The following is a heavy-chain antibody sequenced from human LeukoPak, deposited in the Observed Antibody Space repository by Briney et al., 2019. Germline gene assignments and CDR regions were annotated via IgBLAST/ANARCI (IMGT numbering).Heavy chain of an antibody. CDR2: ISGSSDST. V-gene: IGHV3-23*01. CDR1: GFTFSTYG. Sequence: GGSLRLSCAASGFTFSTYGMTWVRQVPGKGLEWVSAISGSSDSTYYADSVKGRFTISRDNSKNTLYLQMNSLRAEDTAVYYCIVLAVTGTLGFDSWGQGTLVTVSS. J-gene: IGHJ4*02. CDR3: IVLAVTGTLGFDS. D-gene: IGHD6-19*01.